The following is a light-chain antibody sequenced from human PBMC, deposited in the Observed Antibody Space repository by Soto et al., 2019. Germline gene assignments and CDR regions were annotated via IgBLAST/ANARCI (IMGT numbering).Light chain of an antibody. V-gene: IGKV1-5*01. Sequence: DIQMTQSPSTLSSSVGDRVTITCRASQSIGVWLAWYQQKPGRAPKLLIYDASTLQRGVPSRFSGSGSGTEFTLNISSLQHEDFATYYCQQYDISSGTFGQGTKVDIK. J-gene: IGKJ1*01. CDR3: QQYDISSGT. CDR2: DAS. CDR1: QSIGVW.